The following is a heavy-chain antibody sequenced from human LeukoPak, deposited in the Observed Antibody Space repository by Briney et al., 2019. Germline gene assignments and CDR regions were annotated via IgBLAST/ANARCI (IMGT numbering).Heavy chain of an antibody. Sequence: SETLSLTCSVSGGSVSGYYWSWIRQPAGKELEWIGRIFNSENTNYNPSLKSRITMSVDTSKNQFSLKLSSVTAADTAVYYCARDGYLGRWAFDIWGQGTMVTVSS. J-gene: IGHJ3*02. CDR2: IFNSENT. D-gene: IGHD5-18*01. CDR3: ARDGYLGRWAFDI. CDR1: GGSVSGYY. V-gene: IGHV4-4*07.